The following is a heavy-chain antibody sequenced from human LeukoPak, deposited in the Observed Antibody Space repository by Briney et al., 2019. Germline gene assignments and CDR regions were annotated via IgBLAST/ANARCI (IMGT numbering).Heavy chain of an antibody. Sequence: GESLKISCKGFGYSFRDYWIAWVRQMPGKGLEWMGIIFPDDSDTRYNPSFQGQVTISADKSLSTAYLQWSSLKASDTAIYYCARQILPVGSGSCDYWGQGTLVTVSA. CDR3: ARQILPVGSGSCDY. CDR1: GYSFRDYW. V-gene: IGHV5-51*01. J-gene: IGHJ4*02. D-gene: IGHD3-10*01. CDR2: IFPDDSDT.